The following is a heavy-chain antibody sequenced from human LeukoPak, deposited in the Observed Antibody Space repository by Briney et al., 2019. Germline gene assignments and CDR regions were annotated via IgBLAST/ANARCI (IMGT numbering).Heavy chain of an antibody. CDR3: ARDWDGDIDY. CDR2: INTNTGNP. CDR1: GYTFTGYY. Sequence: ASVKVSCKASGYTFTGYYMHWVRQAPGQGLEWMGWINTNTGNPTYAQGFTGRFVFSLDTSVSTAYLQISSLKAEDTAVYYCARDWDGDIDYWGQGTLVTVSS. J-gene: IGHJ4*02. V-gene: IGHV7-4-1*02. D-gene: IGHD5-12*01.